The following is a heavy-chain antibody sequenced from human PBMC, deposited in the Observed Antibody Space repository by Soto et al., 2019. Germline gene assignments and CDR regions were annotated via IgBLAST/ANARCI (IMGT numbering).Heavy chain of an antibody. Sequence: QVQLVQSGAEVQKPGASVKVSCKASGYTFTTYDISWVRQAPGQGLEWMGGIIPIFGTANYAQKFQGRVTITADESTSTAYMELSSLRSEDTAVYYCARANSYGGSDTFDIWGQGTMVTVSS. V-gene: IGHV1-69*13. CDR1: GYTFTTYD. CDR3: ARANSYGGSDTFDI. CDR2: IIPIFGTA. J-gene: IGHJ3*02. D-gene: IGHD5-18*01.